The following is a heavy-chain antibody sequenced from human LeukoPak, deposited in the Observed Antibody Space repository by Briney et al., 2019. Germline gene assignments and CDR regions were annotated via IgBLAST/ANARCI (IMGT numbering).Heavy chain of an antibody. CDR2: IYPGNSDT. V-gene: IGHV5-51*01. CDR1: GYSFTGYW. D-gene: IGHD3-16*01. J-gene: IGHJ4*02. CDR3: ASARGGNYYWDF. Sequence: GESLNISCKGSGYSFTGYWIGWVRQMPGKGLEWMGIIYPGNSDTRYSPSFEGQVTISADKSTNTAYLQWSSLKASDSAMYYCASARGGNYYWDFWGQGTLATVSS.